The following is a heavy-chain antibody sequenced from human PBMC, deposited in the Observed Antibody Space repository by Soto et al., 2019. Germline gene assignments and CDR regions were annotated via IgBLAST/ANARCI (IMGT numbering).Heavy chain of an antibody. CDR1: GGSISSSNW. CDR2: IYHSGST. Sequence: SETLSLTCAVSGGSISSSNWWSWVRQPPGKGLEWIGEIYHSGSTNYNPSLKSRVTISVDKSKNQFSLKLSSVTAADTAVYYCARGYDYVWGSRVFPTGGDAFDIWGQGTMVTVSS. D-gene: IGHD3-16*01. V-gene: IGHV4-4*02. J-gene: IGHJ3*02. CDR3: ARGYDYVWGSRVFPTGGDAFDI.